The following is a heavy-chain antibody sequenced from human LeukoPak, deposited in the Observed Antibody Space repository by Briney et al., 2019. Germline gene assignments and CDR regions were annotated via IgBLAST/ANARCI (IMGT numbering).Heavy chain of an antibody. D-gene: IGHD3-9*01. V-gene: IGHV3-23*01. CDR1: GFTFSSYW. CDR3: ARGLRYFDWVFQD. CDR2: ISGSGGST. Sequence: GGSLRLSCAASGFTFSSYWMHWVRQAPGKGLEWVSAISGSGGSTYYADSVKGRFTISRDNSKNTLYLQMNSLRAEDTAVYYCARGLRYFDWVFQDWGQGTLVTVSS. J-gene: IGHJ4*02.